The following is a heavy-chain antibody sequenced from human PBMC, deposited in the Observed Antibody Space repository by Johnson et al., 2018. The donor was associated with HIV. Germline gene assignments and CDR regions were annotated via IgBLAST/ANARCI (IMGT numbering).Heavy chain of an antibody. CDR1: GFTFSSYA. J-gene: IGHJ3*02. CDR2: ISYDGSNK. D-gene: IGHD1-1*01. CDR3: AREELEPGAFDI. Sequence: QVQLVESGGGVVQPGRSLRLSCVASGFTFSSYAMHWVRQAPGKGLEWVAVISYDGSNKYYADSVKGRFTISRDNSKNTLYLQMNSLRAEDTAVYYCAREELEPGAFDIWGQGTMVTVSS. V-gene: IGHV3-30-3*01.